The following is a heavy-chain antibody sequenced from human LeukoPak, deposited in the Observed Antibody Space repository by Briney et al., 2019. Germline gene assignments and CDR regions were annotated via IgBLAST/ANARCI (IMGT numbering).Heavy chain of an antibody. J-gene: IGHJ5*02. Sequence: GASVKVSCKASGYTFTSYDINWVRQATGQGLEWMGWMNPNSGNTGYAQKFQGRVTMTRNTSISTAYMELSSLTSDDTAVYYCARQAATGAWLDPWGQGTLVTVSS. CDR1: GYTFTSYD. CDR2: MNPNSGNT. D-gene: IGHD6-25*01. CDR3: ARQAATGAWLDP. V-gene: IGHV1-8*01.